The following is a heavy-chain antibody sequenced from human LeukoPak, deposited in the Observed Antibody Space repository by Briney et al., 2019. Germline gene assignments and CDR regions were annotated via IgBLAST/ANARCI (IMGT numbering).Heavy chain of an antibody. CDR2: FYHGGST. CDR3: ARKNVVVVAATLLNSFDY. Sequence: SETLSLTCTVSGYSISTGYYWDWIRQPPGKGLEWIGTFYHGGSTYYNPSLKSRVTISVDTSKNQFSLKLSSVTAADTAVYYCARKNVVVVAATLLNSFDYWGQGTLVTVSS. D-gene: IGHD2-15*01. CDR1: GYSISTGYY. J-gene: IGHJ4*02. V-gene: IGHV4-38-2*02.